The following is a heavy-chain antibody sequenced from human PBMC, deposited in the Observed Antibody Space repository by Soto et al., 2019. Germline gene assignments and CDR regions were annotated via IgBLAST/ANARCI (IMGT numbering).Heavy chain of an antibody. J-gene: IGHJ5*02. CDR2: ISYDGSNK. D-gene: IGHD2-2*01. V-gene: IGHV3-30-3*01. CDR3: AREVGEGISTSCPNWFDP. CDR1: GFTFSSYA. Sequence: GGSLRLSCAASGFTFSSYAMHWVRQAPGKGLEWVAVISYDGSNKYYADSVKGRFTISRDNSKNTLYLQMNSLRAEDTAVYYCAREVGEGISTSCPNWFDPWGQGNLVTVSS.